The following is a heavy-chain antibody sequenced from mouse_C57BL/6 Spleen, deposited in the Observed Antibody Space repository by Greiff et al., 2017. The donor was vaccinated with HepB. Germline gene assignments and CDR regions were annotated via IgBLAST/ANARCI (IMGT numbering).Heavy chain of an antibody. J-gene: IGHJ2*01. V-gene: IGHV1-4*01. CDR2: INPSSGYT. CDR1: GYTFTSYT. CDR3: ASLGQDFDY. D-gene: IGHD3-3*01. Sequence: LQESGAELARPGASVKMSCKASGYTFTSYTMHWVKQRPGQGLEWIGYINPSSGYTKYNQKFKDKATLTADKSSSTAYMQLSSLTSEDSAVYYCASLGQDFDYWGQGTTLTVSS.